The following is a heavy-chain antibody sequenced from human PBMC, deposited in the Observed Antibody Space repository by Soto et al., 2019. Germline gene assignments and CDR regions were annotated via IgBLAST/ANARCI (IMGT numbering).Heavy chain of an antibody. CDR1: GFPSRSYW. V-gene: IGHV3-7*03. CDR3: ARDVMGPGHYYYGMDV. Sequence: PGGSLRLSCAASGFPSRSYWMSWVRQAPGKGLEWVANIKQDGSEKHYVDPVKGRFTISRDNAKNSVYLQMDSLTAEDTAVYYWARDVMGPGHYYYGMDVWGQGTTVAVYS. J-gene: IGHJ6*02. CDR2: IKQDGSEK. D-gene: IGHD3-10*01.